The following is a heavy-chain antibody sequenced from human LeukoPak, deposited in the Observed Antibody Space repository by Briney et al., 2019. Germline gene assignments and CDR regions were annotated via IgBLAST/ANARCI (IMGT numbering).Heavy chain of an antibody. D-gene: IGHD6-19*01. V-gene: IGHV3-30*02. CDR1: GFIFSNYG. CDR3: ATMQWLEGVHWFDH. J-gene: IGHJ5*02. Sequence: GGSLRLSCAASGFIFSNYGMHWVRQAPGKGLEWVAFIRYDESNKFYADSVKGRFTISRDNSKNILFLQMNSLRAEDTAVYYCATMQWLEGVHWFDHWGQGTLVTVSP. CDR2: IRYDESNK.